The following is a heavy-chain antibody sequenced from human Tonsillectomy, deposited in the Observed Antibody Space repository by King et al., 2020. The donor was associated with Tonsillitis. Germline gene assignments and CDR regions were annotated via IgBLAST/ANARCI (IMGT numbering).Heavy chain of an antibody. D-gene: IGHD5-18*01. CDR2: IYYSGST. J-gene: IGHJ3*02. CDR3: GVDTAMVLAFDI. V-gene: IGHV4-30-4*07. Sequence: VQLQESGPGLVKPSQNLSLTCAVSGGSISSGGYSWSWIRQPPGKGLEWIGYIYYSGSTYYNPSLKSRVTISVDTSKNQFSLKLSSVTAADTAVYYCGVDTAMVLAFDIWGQGTMVTVSS. CDR1: GGSISSGGYS.